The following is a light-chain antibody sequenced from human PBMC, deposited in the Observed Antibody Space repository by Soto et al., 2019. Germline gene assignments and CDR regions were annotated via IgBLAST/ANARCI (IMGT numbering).Light chain of an antibody. V-gene: IGLV1-40*01. CDR1: SSNIGAHYD. Sequence: QSVLTQPPSVSGAPGQRVTIPCTGSSSNIGAHYDVHWYQQLPGTAPRLLIFDNTNRPSGVPDRFSASKSDTSASLAISGLQAEDEADYYCQSYDISLRGFVFGTGTKLTVL. J-gene: IGLJ1*01. CDR3: QSYDISLRGFV. CDR2: DNT.